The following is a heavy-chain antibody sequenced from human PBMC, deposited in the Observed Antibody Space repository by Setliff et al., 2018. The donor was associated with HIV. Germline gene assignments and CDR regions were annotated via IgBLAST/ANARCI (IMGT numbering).Heavy chain of an antibody. CDR3: ARFPLRASVSPDY. CDR2: INPNGGGV. D-gene: IGHD4-17*01. J-gene: IGHJ4*02. CDR1: KYTLIDYY. Sequence: ASVKVSCKASKYTLIDYYMHWVRQAPGQGLEWMGWINPNGGGVNYAQKFQPRVTMTRDPSITTVYLELNDLRSDDTAVYYCARFPLRASVSPDYWGQGTQVTV. V-gene: IGHV1-2*02.